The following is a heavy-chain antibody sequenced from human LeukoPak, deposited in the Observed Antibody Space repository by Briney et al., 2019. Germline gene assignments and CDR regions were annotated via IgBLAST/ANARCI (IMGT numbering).Heavy chain of an antibody. CDR3: ARVEATVGFAFDI. Sequence: ASVKVSCKASGYTFTGYYMHWVRQAPGQGLEWMGWINPNSGGTNYAQEFQGRVTMTRDTSISTAYMELSRLRSDDTAVYYCARVEATVGFAFDIWGQGTMVTVSS. J-gene: IGHJ3*02. V-gene: IGHV1-2*02. CDR2: INPNSGGT. D-gene: IGHD2-21*02. CDR1: GYTFTGYY.